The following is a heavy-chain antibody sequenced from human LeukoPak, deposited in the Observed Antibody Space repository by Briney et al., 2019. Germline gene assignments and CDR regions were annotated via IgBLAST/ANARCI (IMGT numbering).Heavy chain of an antibody. D-gene: IGHD3-9*01. CDR3: ARLGPYDTSNYYYYGMDV. V-gene: IGHV4-39*01. CDR2: IYYSGRT. CDR1: GGSISSSSYY. J-gene: IGHJ6*02. Sequence: PSETLSLTCTVSGGSISSSSYYWGWIRQPPGKGLEWIGSIYYSGRTYSTPSLKSRVTISVDTSKNQFSLKLSSVTAADTAVYYCARLGPYDTSNYYYYGMDVWGQGTTVTVSS.